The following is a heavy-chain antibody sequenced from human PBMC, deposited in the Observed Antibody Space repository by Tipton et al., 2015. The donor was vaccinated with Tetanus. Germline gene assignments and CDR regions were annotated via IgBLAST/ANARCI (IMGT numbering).Heavy chain of an antibody. D-gene: IGHD2/OR15-2a*01. CDR2: IYFKGDT. CDR3: ARHLYGYWFDP. V-gene: IGHV4-34*01. Sequence: TLSLTCAVYGASFSDYYWSWIRQAPGKGLEWIASIYFKGDTYYSPSLKSRLTIDVDTSQNRFSLKLTSVSTADTAVYYCARHLYGYWFDPWGPGALVTVSS. CDR1: GASFSDYY. J-gene: IGHJ5*02.